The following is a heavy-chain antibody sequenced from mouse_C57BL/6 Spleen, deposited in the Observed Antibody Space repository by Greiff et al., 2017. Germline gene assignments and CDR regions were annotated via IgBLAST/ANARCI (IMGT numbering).Heavy chain of an antibody. V-gene: IGHV14-3*01. CDR1: GFNIKNTY. D-gene: IGHD2-4*01. Sequence: EVQLQQSVAELVRPGASVKLSCTASGFNIKNTYMHWVKQRPEQGLEWIGRLDPANGNTKYAPKFQGQVTITADTSSNTAYSQLSSRTSEDTAIYYCARGDYDVWLAYWGQGTLVSGSA. J-gene: IGHJ3*01. CDR3: ARGDYDVWLAY. CDR2: LDPANGNT.